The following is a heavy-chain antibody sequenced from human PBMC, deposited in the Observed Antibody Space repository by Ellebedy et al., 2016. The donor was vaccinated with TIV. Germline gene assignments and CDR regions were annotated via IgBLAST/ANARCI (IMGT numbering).Heavy chain of an antibody. V-gene: IGHV4-34*01. J-gene: IGHJ5*02. CDR1: GGSFSGYY. D-gene: IGHD3-3*01. CDR2: INHSGST. CDR3: ARLRNDFWLGPSFDP. Sequence: SETLSLTXAVYGGSFSGYYWSWIRQPPGKGLEWIGEINHSGSTNYNPSLKSRVTISVDTSKNQFSLKLSSVTAADTAVYYCARLRNDFWLGPSFDPWGQGTLVTVSS.